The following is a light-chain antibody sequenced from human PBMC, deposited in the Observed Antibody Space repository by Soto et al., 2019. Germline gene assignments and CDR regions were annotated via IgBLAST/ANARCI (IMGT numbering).Light chain of an antibody. CDR2: GAS. CDR1: QPVSSSY. CDR3: QQCGISTWP. J-gene: IGKJ1*01. V-gene: IGKV3-20*01. Sequence: EIVLTQSPGIPSLSPGERATLSCRASQPVSSSYLAWYQQKPGQAPRLLIYGASTRATGIPDRFSGSGSGTDFTLTISRLEPEDFAVYYCQQCGISTWPFGQGTKVDIK.